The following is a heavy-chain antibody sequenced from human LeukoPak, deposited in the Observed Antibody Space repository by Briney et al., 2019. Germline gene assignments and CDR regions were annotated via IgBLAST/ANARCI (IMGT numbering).Heavy chain of an antibody. CDR3: ARGLDIAPSGPWFDP. V-gene: IGHV1-8*01. CDR1: GYTFTSYD. Sequence: ASVKVSCKASGYTFTSYDINWVRQATGQGLECMGWMNPNSGNTGYAQKFQGRVTMTRNTSISTAYMELSSLRSEDTAVYYCARGLDIAPSGPWFDPWGQGTLVTVSS. D-gene: IGHD5-12*01. J-gene: IGHJ5*02. CDR2: MNPNSGNT.